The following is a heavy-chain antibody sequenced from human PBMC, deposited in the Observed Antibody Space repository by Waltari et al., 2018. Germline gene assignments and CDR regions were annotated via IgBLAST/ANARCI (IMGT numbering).Heavy chain of an antibody. V-gene: IGHV3-48*04. D-gene: IGHD3-22*01. Sequence: EVQLVESGGGLVQPGGSLRLSCAASGFTFSSDSMNWVRQAPGKGLEWVSYISSSSSTIYYADSVKGRFTISRDNAKNSLYLQMNSLRAEDTAVYYCATPYYDSSGYHFDYWGQGTLVTVSS. CDR2: ISSSSSTI. CDR1: GFTFSSDS. J-gene: IGHJ4*02. CDR3: ATPYYDSSGYHFDY.